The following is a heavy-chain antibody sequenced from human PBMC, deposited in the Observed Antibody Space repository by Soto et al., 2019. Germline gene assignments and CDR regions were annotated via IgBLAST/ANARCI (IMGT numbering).Heavy chain of an antibody. CDR2: IYTSGST. CDR1: GGSISSYY. J-gene: IGHJ5*02. V-gene: IGHV4-4*07. Sequence: QVQLQESGPGLVKPSETLSLTCTVSGGSISSYYWSWIRQPAGKGLEWIGRIYTSGSTNYNPSLKSRVTMSVDTSKNRFALKLSSMTAADTAVYYCARSPSVRVINWFDPWGQGTLVTVSS. CDR3: ARSPSVRVINWFDP. D-gene: IGHD2-21*01.